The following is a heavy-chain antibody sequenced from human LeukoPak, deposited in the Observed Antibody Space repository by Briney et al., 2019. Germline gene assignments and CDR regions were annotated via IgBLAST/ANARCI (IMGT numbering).Heavy chain of an antibody. J-gene: IGHJ3*02. CDR2: IRSKAYGGAA. CDR1: GFTFGDYA. CDR3: TRGRRPNIAAAGNAFDI. V-gene: IGHV3-49*04. Sequence: PGGSLRLSCTGSGFTFGDYAMNWVRQAPGKGLEWVGLIRSKAYGGAAESAASVKGRFAISRDDSKSIAYLQMNSLKTEDTAVYYCTRGRRPNIAAAGNAFDIWGQGTMVTVSS. D-gene: IGHD6-13*01.